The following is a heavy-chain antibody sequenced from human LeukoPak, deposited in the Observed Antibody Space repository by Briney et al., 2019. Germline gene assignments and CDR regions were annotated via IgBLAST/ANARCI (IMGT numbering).Heavy chain of an antibody. Sequence: ASVKVSCKVSGYTLTELSMHWVRQAPGKGLEWMGGFDPEDGETIYAQKFQGRVTMTEDTSTDTAYMELSSLRSDDTAVYYCARDPGVICSGGSCYRYYYYGMDVWGQGTTVTVSS. CDR3: ARDPGVICSGGSCYRYYYYGMDV. V-gene: IGHV1-24*01. D-gene: IGHD2-15*01. CDR1: GYTLTELS. CDR2: FDPEDGET. J-gene: IGHJ6*02.